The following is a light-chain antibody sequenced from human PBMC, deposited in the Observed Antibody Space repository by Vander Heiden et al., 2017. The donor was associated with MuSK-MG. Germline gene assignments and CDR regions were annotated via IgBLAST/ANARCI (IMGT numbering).Light chain of an antibody. J-gene: IGKJ5*01. V-gene: IGKV3-15*01. CDR2: GAS. CDR3: QQYNNWPPEGPIT. CDR1: QSVSSN. Sequence: EIVMTQSPATLSVSPGERATLSCRASQSVSSNLAWYQQKPGQAPRLLIYGASTRATGIPARFSGSGSGTEFTLTISSLQSEEFAVYYCQQYNNWPPEGPITFGQGTRLEIK.